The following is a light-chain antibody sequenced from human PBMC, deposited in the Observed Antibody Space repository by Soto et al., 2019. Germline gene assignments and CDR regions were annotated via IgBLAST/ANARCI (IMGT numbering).Light chain of an antibody. CDR1: QSVSSSY. Sequence: IVLTQSPGTLSLSPGERATLSCRASQSVSSSYLAWYQQKPGQAPRLLIYGASSRATGIPDRFSGSGAGTDFTLTISRLEPEDFATYYCQQVNVYPSTFGGGTKVAIK. V-gene: IGKV3-20*01. J-gene: IGKJ4*01. CDR3: QQVNVYPST. CDR2: GAS.